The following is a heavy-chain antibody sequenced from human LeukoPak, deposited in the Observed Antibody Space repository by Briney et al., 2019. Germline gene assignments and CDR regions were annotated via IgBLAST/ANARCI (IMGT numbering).Heavy chain of an antibody. Sequence: DSVKVSCKASGYTFTGYYMHWVRQAPGQGLEWMGWINPNSGGTNYAQKFQGRVTMTRDTSISTAYMELSRLRSDDTAVYYCAHVIAVAGTTTDAFDIWGQGTMVTVSS. CDR1: GYTFTGYY. D-gene: IGHD6-19*01. CDR2: INPNSGGT. CDR3: AHVIAVAGTTTDAFDI. V-gene: IGHV1-2*02. J-gene: IGHJ3*02.